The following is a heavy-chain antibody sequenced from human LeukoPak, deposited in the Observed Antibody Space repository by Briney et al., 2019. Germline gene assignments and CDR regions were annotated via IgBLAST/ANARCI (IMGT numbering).Heavy chain of an antibody. CDR2: INPNSGGT. V-gene: IGHV1-2*02. CDR3: ASSLKLVDAFDI. J-gene: IGHJ3*02. Sequence: ASVKVSCKASGYSFTTYGISWVRQAPGQGLEWMGWINPNSGGTNYAQKFQGRVTMTRDTSISTAYMELSRLRSDDTAVYYCASSLKLVDAFDIWGQGTMVTVSS. CDR1: GYSFTTYG. D-gene: IGHD6-13*01.